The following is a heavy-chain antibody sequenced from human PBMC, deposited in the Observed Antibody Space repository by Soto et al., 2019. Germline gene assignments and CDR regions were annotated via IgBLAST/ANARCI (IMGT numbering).Heavy chain of an antibody. J-gene: IGHJ4*02. D-gene: IGHD3-10*01. Sequence: XGSLRLSCAAAGFTFSSYAMSWVRQAPGRGLDWVAAIGGTDGKTYYADSVKGRFTISRDNSENTLYLQMSRLRAEDTAVYFCAKGMFSSSPAAAGSFDYWGQGALVTVSS. CDR2: IGGTDGKT. CDR3: AKGMFSSSPAAAGSFDY. V-gene: IGHV3-23*01. CDR1: GFTFSSYA.